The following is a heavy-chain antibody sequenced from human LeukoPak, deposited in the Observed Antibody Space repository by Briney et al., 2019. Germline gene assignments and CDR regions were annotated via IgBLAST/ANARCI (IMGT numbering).Heavy chain of an antibody. CDR3: AVINHPSGLLY. CDR2: IYPGDSTI. Sequence: GESLKISCRGSGYNFNTFWIGWVRQVPGKGPEWMIIIYPGDSTIQYSPSLQGQVTVSADKSITTAYLQWSSLEASDTGTYFCAVINHPSGLLYWGQGTPVTVSS. V-gene: IGHV5-51*01. CDR1: GYNFNTFW. J-gene: IGHJ4*02. D-gene: IGHD2/OR15-2a*01.